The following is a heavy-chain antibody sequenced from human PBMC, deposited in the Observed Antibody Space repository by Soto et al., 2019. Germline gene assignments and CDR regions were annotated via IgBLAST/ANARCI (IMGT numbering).Heavy chain of an antibody. V-gene: IGHV3-33*01. CDR1: GFTFSSYG. CDR3: TRDPLIAVAAYDAFDI. J-gene: IGHJ3*02. CDR2: IWYDGSNK. D-gene: IGHD6-19*01. Sequence: GGSLRLSCAASGFTFSSYGMHWVRQAPGKGLEWAAVIWYDGSNKYYADSVKGRYTISRDDSKNTVYLQMNSLGAEDTAVYYCTRDPLIAVAAYDAFDIWGQGTSVTVSS.